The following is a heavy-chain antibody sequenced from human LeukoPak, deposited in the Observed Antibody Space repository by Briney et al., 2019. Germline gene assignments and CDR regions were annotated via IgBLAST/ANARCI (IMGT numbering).Heavy chain of an antibody. CDR1: GGSISSGDYY. J-gene: IGHJ3*02. CDR3: ARDRVVEDWNETTGGFDI. V-gene: IGHV4-30-4*08. CDR2: IYYSGST. Sequence: SQTLSLTCTVSGGSISSGDYYWSWIRQPPGKGLEWIGYIYYSGSTYYNPSLKSRVTISVDTSKNQFSLKLSSVTAADTAVYYCARDRVVEDWNETTGGFDIWGQGTMVTVSS. D-gene: IGHD1-1*01.